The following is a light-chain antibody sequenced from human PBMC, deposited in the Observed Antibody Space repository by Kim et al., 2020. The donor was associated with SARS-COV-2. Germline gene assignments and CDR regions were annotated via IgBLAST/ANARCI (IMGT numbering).Light chain of an antibody. Sequence: DIQMTQSPSSLSASVGDRVTITCRASQTITSQTIISYLNWYQQKPGKAPKLLIYAASTLQSGVPSRFSGSGFGTDFTLTISSLQPEDFATYYCQQTYSTPRTFGQGTKVDIK. J-gene: IGKJ1*01. CDR1: QTITSQTIISY. V-gene: IGKV1-39*01. CDR3: QQTYSTPRT. CDR2: AAS.